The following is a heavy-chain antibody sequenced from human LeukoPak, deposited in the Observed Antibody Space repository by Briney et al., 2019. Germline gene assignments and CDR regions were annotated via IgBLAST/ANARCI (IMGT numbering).Heavy chain of an antibody. CDR1: GFTFSSYS. CDR3: ARVWRYSGYDASDY. D-gene: IGHD5-12*01. J-gene: IGHJ4*02. CDR2: ISSSSSYI. Sequence: GGSLRLSCAASGFTFSSYSMNRVRQAPGKGLEWVSSISSSSSYIYYADSVKGRFTISRDNAKNSLYLQMNSLRAEDTAVYYCARVWRYSGYDASDYWGQGTLVTVSS. V-gene: IGHV3-21*01.